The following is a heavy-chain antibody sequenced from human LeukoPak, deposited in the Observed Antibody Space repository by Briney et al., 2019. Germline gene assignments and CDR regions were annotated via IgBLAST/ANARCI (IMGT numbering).Heavy chain of an antibody. V-gene: IGHV1-2*02. J-gene: IGHJ4*02. CDR3: ASHYYDSSGYYDY. Sequence: ASVKVSCKASGYTFTSYYMHWVRQAPGQGLEWMGWINPNSGGTNYAQKFQGRVTMTRDTSISTAYMELSRLRSDDTAVYCCASHYYDSSGYYDYWGQGTLVTVSS. D-gene: IGHD3-22*01. CDR1: GYTFTSYY. CDR2: INPNSGGT.